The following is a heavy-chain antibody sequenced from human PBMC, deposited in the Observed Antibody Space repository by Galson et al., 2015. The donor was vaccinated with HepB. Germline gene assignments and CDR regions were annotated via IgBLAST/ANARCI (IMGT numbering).Heavy chain of an antibody. CDR3: AREFTIFGVVTQAWFDP. Sequence: SLRLSCAASGFTFSSYGMHWVRQAPGKGLEWVAVIWYDGSNKYYADSVKGRFTISRDNSKNTLYLQMNSLRAEDTAVYYCAREFTIFGVVTQAWFDPWGQGTLVTVSS. V-gene: IGHV3-33*01. J-gene: IGHJ5*02. CDR1: GFTFSSYG. D-gene: IGHD3-3*01. CDR2: IWYDGSNK.